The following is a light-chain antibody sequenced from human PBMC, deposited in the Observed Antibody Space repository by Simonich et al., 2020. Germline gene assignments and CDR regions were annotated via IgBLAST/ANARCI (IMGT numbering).Light chain of an antibody. V-gene: IGLV3-25*03. CDR2: KDS. CDR3: QSADSSGTYKVV. Sequence: SYELTQPPSVSVSPGQTARITCSGDALPKQYAYWYQQKPGQAPVLVINKDSERPSGIPGRFPGSSSGTTVTVTISGVQAEDEADYYCQSADSSGTYKVVFGGGTKLTVL. J-gene: IGLJ2*01. CDR1: ALPKQY.